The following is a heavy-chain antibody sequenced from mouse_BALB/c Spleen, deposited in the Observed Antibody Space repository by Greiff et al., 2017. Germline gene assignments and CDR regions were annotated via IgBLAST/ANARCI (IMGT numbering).Heavy chain of an antibody. J-gene: IGHJ2*01. D-gene: IGHD2-4*01. CDR1: GFTFSSYG. CDR2: INSNGGST. V-gene: IGHV5-6-3*01. Sequence: EVKVVESGGGLVQPGGSLKLSCAASGFTFSSYGMSWVRQTPDKRLELVATINSNGGSTYYPDSVKGRFTISRDNAKNTLYLQMSSLKSEDTAMYYCARETMIFDYWGQGTTLTVSS. CDR3: ARETMIFDY.